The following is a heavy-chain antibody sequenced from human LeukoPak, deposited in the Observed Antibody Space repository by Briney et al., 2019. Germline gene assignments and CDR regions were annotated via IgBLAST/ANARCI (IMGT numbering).Heavy chain of an antibody. V-gene: IGHV3-30-3*01. D-gene: IGHD2-2*01. CDR2: ISYDGSNK. J-gene: IGHJ4*02. CDR1: GFTLSSYA. Sequence: GGSLRLSCAASGFTLSSYAMHWVRQAPGKGLEWVAVISYDGSNKYYADSVKGRFTISRDNSKNTLYLQMNSLRAEDTAVYYCARGWDIVVVPAAFGYWGQGTLVTVSS. CDR3: ARGWDIVVVPAAFGY.